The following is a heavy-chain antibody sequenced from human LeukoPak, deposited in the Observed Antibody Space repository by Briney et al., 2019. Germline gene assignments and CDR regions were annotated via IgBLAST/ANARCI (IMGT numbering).Heavy chain of an antibody. Sequence: ASVKVSCKASGGTFSSYAISWVRQAPGQGLEWMGGIIPIFGTANYAQKFQGRVTITADESTSTAYVELSSLRSEDTAVYYCARMCGGDCLNDAFDIWGQGTMVTVSS. J-gene: IGHJ3*02. V-gene: IGHV1-69*13. D-gene: IGHD2-21*02. CDR2: IIPIFGTA. CDR1: GGTFSSYA. CDR3: ARMCGGDCLNDAFDI.